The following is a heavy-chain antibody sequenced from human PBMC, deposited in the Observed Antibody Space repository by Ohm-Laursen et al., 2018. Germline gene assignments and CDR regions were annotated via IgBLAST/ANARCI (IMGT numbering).Heavy chain of an antibody. V-gene: IGHV4-4*07. CDR1: GGLVSLFY. CDR3: AREGKSDDSTGYFLGY. D-gene: IGHD3-22*01. J-gene: IGHJ4*02. Sequence: SVTLCLICTFSGGLVSLFYWIWIRQPAGKGLEWMGRNSSSGNTNYNPSLKSRVTMSVDTSKNQFSLKLSSSTGADTAVYYCAREGKSDDSTGYFLGYWGPGTLVTVSS. CDR2: NSSSGNT.